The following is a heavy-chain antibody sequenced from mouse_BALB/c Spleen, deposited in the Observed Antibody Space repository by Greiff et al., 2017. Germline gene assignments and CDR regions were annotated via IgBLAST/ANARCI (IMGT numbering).Heavy chain of an antibody. CDR2: ISSGGSYT. CDR1: GFTFSSYG. Sequence: EVQVVESGGDLVKPGGSLKLSCAASGFTFSSYGMSWVRQTPDKRLEWVATISSGGSYTYYPDSVKGRCTISRDNAKNTLYLQMSSLKSEDTAMYYCASGPPYYGNYPVAYWGQGTLVTVSA. CDR3: ASGPPYYGNYPVAY. J-gene: IGHJ3*01. V-gene: IGHV5-6*01. D-gene: IGHD2-10*01.